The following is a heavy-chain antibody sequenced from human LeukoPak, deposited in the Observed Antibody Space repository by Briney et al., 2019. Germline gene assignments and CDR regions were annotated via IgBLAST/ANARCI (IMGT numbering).Heavy chain of an antibody. D-gene: IGHD3-9*01. Sequence: GGSLRLPCAASGFTFSSYWMHWVRQAPGKGLVWVSRINSDGSSTSYADSVKGRFTISRDNAKNTLYLQMNSLRAEDTAVYYCARGRALYDILTLGYWGQGTLVTVSS. V-gene: IGHV3-74*01. CDR1: GFTFSSYW. J-gene: IGHJ4*02. CDR2: INSDGSST. CDR3: ARGRALYDILTLGY.